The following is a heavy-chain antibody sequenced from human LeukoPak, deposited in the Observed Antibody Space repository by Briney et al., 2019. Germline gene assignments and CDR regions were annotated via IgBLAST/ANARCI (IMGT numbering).Heavy chain of an antibody. D-gene: IGHD3-10*01. CDR2: IIPIFGTA. J-gene: IGHJ5*02. CDR1: GYTFSDYY. Sequence: SVKVSCKASGYTFSDYYMHWVRQAPGQGLEWMGGIIPIFGTANYAQKFQGRVTIIADEFTSTVYMELRSLRSEDTAVYYCARSSILWFGELARYNWFDPWGQGTLVTVSS. CDR3: ARSSILWFGELARYNWFDP. V-gene: IGHV1-69*13.